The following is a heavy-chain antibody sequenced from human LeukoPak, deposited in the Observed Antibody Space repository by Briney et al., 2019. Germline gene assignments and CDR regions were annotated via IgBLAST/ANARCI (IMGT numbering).Heavy chain of an antibody. CDR1: GGTFSSYA. CDR3: GIAAAGPYYFDY. J-gene: IGHJ4*02. D-gene: IGHD6-13*01. V-gene: IGHV1-69*13. Sequence: SVKVSCKASGGTFSSYAISWVRQAPGQGLEWMGGIIPIFGTANYAQKFQGRVTITADESTSTAYMELSSLRSEDTAVYYCGIAAAGPYYFDYWGQGTLVTVSS. CDR2: IIPIFGTA.